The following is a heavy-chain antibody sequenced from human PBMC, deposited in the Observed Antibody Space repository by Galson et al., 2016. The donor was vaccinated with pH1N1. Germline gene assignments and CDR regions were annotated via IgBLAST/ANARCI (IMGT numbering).Heavy chain of an antibody. CDR3: AKVRGYSYGPFDC. V-gene: IGHV3-9*01. J-gene: IGHJ4*02. D-gene: IGHD5-18*01. Sequence: SLRLSCAASGFTFDDYAMYWVRQAPGKGLEWVSGISWNSGSIGYADSVKGRFTISRDNAKNSLYLQMNSLRAEDTALYYCAKVRGYSYGPFDCWGQGTLVTVSS. CDR1: GFTFDDYA. CDR2: ISWNSGSI.